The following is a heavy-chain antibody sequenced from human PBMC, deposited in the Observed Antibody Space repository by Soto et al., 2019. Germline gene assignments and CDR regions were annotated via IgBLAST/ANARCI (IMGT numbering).Heavy chain of an antibody. CDR2: ISSSSSYI. CDR3: AREAQLELLGWFDP. V-gene: IGHV3-21*01. Sequence: PGGSLRLSCAASGFTFSSYSMNWVRQAPGKGLEWVSSISSSSSYIYYADSVKGRFTISRDNAKNSLYLQMNSLRAEDTAVYYCAREAQLELLGWFDPWGQGTLVTVSS. CDR1: GFTFSSYS. D-gene: IGHD1-7*01. J-gene: IGHJ5*02.